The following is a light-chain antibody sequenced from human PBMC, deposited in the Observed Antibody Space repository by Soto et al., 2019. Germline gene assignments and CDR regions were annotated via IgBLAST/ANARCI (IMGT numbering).Light chain of an antibody. V-gene: IGKV4-1*01. J-gene: IGKJ3*01. CDR3: QQLYSSPFA. CDR1: QSVSNY. Sequence: IVMTQSPDSLAVSLGERATINCKSSQSVSNYLTWYQQKPGQPPKLLIYWASTRESGVPDRFSGSGSGTDFTLTISSLQAEDVAVYYCQQLYSSPFAFGPGTKVDLK. CDR2: WAS.